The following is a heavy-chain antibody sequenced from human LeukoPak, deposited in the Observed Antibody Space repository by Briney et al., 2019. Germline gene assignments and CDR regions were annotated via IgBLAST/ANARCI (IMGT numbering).Heavy chain of an antibody. V-gene: IGHV3-33*01. CDR1: GFTFRSYG. D-gene: IGHD2-2*01. Sequence: GGSLRLSCAASGFTFRSYGMHWVRQAPGKGLEWVALIGYDGTNEYYADSVKGRFTISRDNSKNTLYLQMKSLSPEAAGIYYCTRDFYCSRTSCYAPSFDYWGQGTLVTVSS. CDR3: TRDFYCSRTSCYAPSFDY. J-gene: IGHJ4*02. CDR2: IGYDGTNE.